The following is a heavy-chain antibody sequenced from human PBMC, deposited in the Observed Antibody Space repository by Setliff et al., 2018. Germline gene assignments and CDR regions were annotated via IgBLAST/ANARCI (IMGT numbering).Heavy chain of an antibody. V-gene: IGHV4-61*02. J-gene: IGHJ4*02. CDR2: IYTSGST. CDR3: ARGGYSYGLGGFPLDY. CDR1: GGSISRGSYD. D-gene: IGHD5-18*01. Sequence: SETLSLTCTVSGGSISRGSYDWSWIRQPAGKGLEWIGRIYTSGSTNYNPSLKSRVTISVDTSKNQSSLKLSSVTAADTAVYYCARGGYSYGLGGFPLDYWGQGTLVTVS.